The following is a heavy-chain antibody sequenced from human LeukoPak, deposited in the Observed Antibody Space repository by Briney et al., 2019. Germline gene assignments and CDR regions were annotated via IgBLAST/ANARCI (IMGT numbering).Heavy chain of an antibody. J-gene: IGHJ6*03. V-gene: IGHV1-8*01. Sequence: ASVKVSCKASGYTFASYDINWVRQATGQGLEWMGWMNPNSGNTGYAQKFQGRVTMTRNTSISTAYMELSSLRSEDTAVYYCARGPYGDYGDYYYYYMDVWGKGTTVTISS. CDR3: ARGPYGDYGDYYYYYMDV. CDR2: MNPNSGNT. D-gene: IGHD4-17*01. CDR1: GYTFASYD.